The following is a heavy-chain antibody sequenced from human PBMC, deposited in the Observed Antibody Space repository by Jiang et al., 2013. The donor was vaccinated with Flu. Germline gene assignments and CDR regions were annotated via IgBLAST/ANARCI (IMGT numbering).Heavy chain of an antibody. Sequence: QLLESGEGLVQPGGSLRLSCAASGFTVSSNYMSWVRQAPGKGLEWVSVIYSGGSTYYADSVKGRFTISRDNSKNTLYLQMNSLRAEDTAVYYCARDRGAAGTYDYWGQGTLVTVSS. J-gene: IGHJ4*02. CDR1: GFTVSSNY. V-gene: IGHV3-66*02. D-gene: IGHD6-13*01. CDR2: IYSGGST. CDR3: ARDRGAAGTYDY.